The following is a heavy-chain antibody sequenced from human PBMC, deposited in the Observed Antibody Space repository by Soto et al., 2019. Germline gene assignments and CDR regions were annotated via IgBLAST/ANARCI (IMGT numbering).Heavy chain of an antibody. CDR3: ARSVVVTATPDFDY. CDR2: ISYDGSNK. Sequence: GGSLRLSCAASGFTFSSYAMHWVRQAPGKGLEWVAVISYDGSNKYYADSVKGRFTISRDNSKNTLYLQMNSLGAEDTAVYYCARSVVVTATPDFDYWGQGTLVTVSS. V-gene: IGHV3-30-3*01. D-gene: IGHD2-21*02. CDR1: GFTFSSYA. J-gene: IGHJ4*02.